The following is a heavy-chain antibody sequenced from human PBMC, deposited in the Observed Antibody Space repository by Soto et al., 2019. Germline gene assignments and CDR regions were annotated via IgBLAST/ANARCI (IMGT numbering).Heavy chain of an antibody. CDR1: GDTFSSYA. CDR2: IIPMFGTA. D-gene: IGHD3-22*01. CDR3: ARVGPAHYYDSSGYYSPLDY. J-gene: IGHJ4*02. V-gene: IGHV1-69*01. Sequence: QVQLVQSGAEVKKPGSSVKVSCKASGDTFSSYAINWVRQAPGQGLEWKGGIIPMFGTANYAQKFKGRVTITACESTSTVYMELSSLRSEDTAVYYCARVGPAHYYDSSGYYSPLDYWGQGTLVTVSS.